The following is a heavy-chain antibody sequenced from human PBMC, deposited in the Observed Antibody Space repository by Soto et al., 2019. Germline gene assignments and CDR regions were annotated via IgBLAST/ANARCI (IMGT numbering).Heavy chain of an antibody. CDR1: GFTFSSYW. CDR2: IKQDGSEK. D-gene: IGHD2-2*01. CDR3: AKSLSAIPGDS. V-gene: IGHV3-7*05. J-gene: IGHJ4*02. Sequence: EVQLLESGGGLVQSGGSLRLSCAASGFTFSSYWMSWVRQGPGKGPEWVANIKQDGSEKYYVDSLKGRFTISRDNAKNSLYLQMTSLRPEDTAVYHCAKSLSAIPGDSWGQGTLVTVSS.